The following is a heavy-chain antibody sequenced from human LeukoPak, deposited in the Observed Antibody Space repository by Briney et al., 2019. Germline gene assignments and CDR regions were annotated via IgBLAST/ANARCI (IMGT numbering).Heavy chain of an antibody. V-gene: IGHV3-23*01. CDR3: ARRDSSGTGAFDI. D-gene: IGHD1-1*01. Sequence: GGAVRLSCVVSGFTFSSYAMSWVRQTPGKGLDWVSAISGEGACTYYADSVRGRLSTSRDNSKNTLYLQMKSLRAEDTAVYSCARRDSSGTGAFDIWGQGTMVTVSS. CDR2: ISGEGACT. J-gene: IGHJ3*02. CDR1: GFTFSSYA.